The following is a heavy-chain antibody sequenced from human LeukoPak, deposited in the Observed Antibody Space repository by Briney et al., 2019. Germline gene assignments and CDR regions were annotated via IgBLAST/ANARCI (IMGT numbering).Heavy chain of an antibody. CDR2: IYYSGST. CDR3: ARGPRAYGSGSLRVKRFDP. D-gene: IGHD3-10*01. Sequence: SETLSLTCTVSGGSISTYYWSWIRQPPGKGLEWIGYIYYSGSTNYNPSLKSRVTISVDTSKNQFSLKLSSVTAADTAVYYCARGPRAYGSGSLRVKRFDPWGQGTLVTVSS. J-gene: IGHJ5*02. V-gene: IGHV4-59*12. CDR1: GGSISTYY.